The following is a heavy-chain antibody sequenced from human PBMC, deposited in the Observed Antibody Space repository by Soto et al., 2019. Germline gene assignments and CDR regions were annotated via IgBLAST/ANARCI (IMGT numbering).Heavy chain of an antibody. J-gene: IGHJ4*02. CDR3: TRGAGQGSGSYD. V-gene: IGHV1-18*01. CDR1: GYIFTSYG. CDR2: VSAYNGNT. Sequence: QVQLVQSGAEVKKPGASVKVSCKASGYIFTSYGITWVRQAPGQGLEWMGWVSAYNGNTKYAQKLQGRVTMSTDTSTNTAYMELRSLRSDDTAVYYCTRGAGQGSGSYDWGQGTLVTVSS. D-gene: IGHD3-10*01.